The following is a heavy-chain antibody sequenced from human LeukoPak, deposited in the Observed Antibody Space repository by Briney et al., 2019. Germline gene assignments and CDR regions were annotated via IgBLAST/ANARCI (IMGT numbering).Heavy chain of an antibody. D-gene: IGHD3-22*01. Sequence: GGSLRLSCAASGFTFSSYWMHWVRQAPGKGLVWVSRINSDGSSTSYADPVKGRFTISRDNAKNTLYLQMNSLRAEDTAVYYCAREGYSSGYIDYWGQGTQVTVSS. CDR2: INSDGSST. V-gene: IGHV3-74*01. J-gene: IGHJ4*02. CDR1: GFTFSSYW. CDR3: AREGYSSGYIDY.